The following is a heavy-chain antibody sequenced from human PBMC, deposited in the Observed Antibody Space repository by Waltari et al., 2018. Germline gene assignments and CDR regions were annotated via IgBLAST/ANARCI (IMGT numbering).Heavy chain of an antibody. V-gene: IGHV3-30*02. D-gene: IGHD3-10*01. Sequence: QVQLVESGGGVVQPGGSLRLSCAASGFTFSDYGMHWVRQAPGKGLEGVAFIQYDGSNKYYADFVKGRFTISRDNSKNTLYLQMNSLRAEDTAVYYCAKDRGGRGYNGMDVWGQGTTVTVSS. CDR1: GFTFSDYG. J-gene: IGHJ6*02. CDR3: AKDRGGRGYNGMDV. CDR2: IQYDGSNK.